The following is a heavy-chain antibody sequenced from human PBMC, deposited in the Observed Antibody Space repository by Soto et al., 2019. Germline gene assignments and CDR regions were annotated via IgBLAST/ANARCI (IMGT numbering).Heavy chain of an antibody. J-gene: IGHJ6*02. D-gene: IGHD2-15*01. CDR2: IYPGDSET. V-gene: IGHV5-51*01. Sequence: GEALKISCKGSGYSFTTHWIVWVRQMPEKGLEWVGIIYPGDSETRYSPSFQGQVSISADQSTSTAYLQWSSLKASDSAIYYCARHGEGYCSGGSCLYYGMDVWGQGTTVTVSS. CDR3: ARHGEGYCSGGSCLYYGMDV. CDR1: GYSFTTHW.